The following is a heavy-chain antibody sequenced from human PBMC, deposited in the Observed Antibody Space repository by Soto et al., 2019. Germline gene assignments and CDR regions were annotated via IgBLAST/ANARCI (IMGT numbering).Heavy chain of an antibody. V-gene: IGHV1-2*04. J-gene: IGHJ6*02. D-gene: IGHD2-8*01. CDR2: INPKSGGP. CDR3: ARGDSTDCSNGVCSFFYNHDMDV. Sequence: QVQLVQSGAEVKKPGASVKVSCKASGYSFTDYHIHWVRQAPGQGLEWLGRINPKSGGPSTEQKFQGWVTMTPDTSISTASMELTRLTSDDTAIYYCARGDSTDCSNGVCSFFYNHDMDVWGQGTTVTVSS. CDR1: GYSFTDYH.